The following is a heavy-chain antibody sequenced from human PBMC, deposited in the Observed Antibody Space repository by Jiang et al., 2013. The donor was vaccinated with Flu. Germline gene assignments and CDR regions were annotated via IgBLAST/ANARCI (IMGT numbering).Heavy chain of an antibody. D-gene: IGHD4-11*01. CDR2: INPSGGST. J-gene: IGHJ6*02. Sequence: KASGYTFTSYYMHWVRQAPGQGLEWMGIINPSGGSTSYAQKFQGRVTMTRDTSTSTVYMELSSLRSEDTAVYYCARDLVTTVTTGGSRYYYYYGMDVWGQGTTVTVSS. CDR3: ARDLVTTVTTGGSRYYYYYGMDV. V-gene: IGHV1-46*01. CDR1: GYTFTSYY.